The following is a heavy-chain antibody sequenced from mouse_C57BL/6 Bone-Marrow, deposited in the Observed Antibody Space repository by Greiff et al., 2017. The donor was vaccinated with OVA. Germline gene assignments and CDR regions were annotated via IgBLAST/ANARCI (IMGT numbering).Heavy chain of an antibody. Sequence: EVQRVESGGGLVKPGGSLKLSCAASGFTFSSYAMSWVRQTPEKRLEWVATISDGGSYTYYPDNVKGRFTISRDNAKNNLYLQMSHLKSEDTSMDYCARDQSGNGFDYWGQGTTLTVSS. D-gene: IGHD2-10*02. CDR3: ARDQSGNGFDY. V-gene: IGHV5-4*01. CDR2: ISDGGSYT. J-gene: IGHJ2*01. CDR1: GFTFSSYA.